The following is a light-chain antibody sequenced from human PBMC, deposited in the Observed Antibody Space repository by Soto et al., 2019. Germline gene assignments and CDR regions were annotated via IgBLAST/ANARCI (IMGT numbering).Light chain of an antibody. Sequence: QSALTQPPSASGSPVQSVTISCTGTSSDVGGYNFVSWYQQHPAKSPKLMIYEVTKRPSGVPDRFSGSKSGNTASLTVSGLQADDEADYYCTSYAGSNIPVVCGGGTKLTVL. J-gene: IGLJ2*01. CDR1: SSDVGGYNF. CDR2: EVT. CDR3: TSYAGSNIPVV. V-gene: IGLV2-8*01.